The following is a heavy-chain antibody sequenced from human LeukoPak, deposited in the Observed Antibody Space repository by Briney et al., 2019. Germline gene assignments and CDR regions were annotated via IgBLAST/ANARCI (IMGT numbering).Heavy chain of an antibody. V-gene: IGHV4-39*01. CDR1: GGSTSSSNYY. CDR3: ARLGAGPTYYDFWSGYSSFYFDY. Sequence: PSETLSLTCTVSGGSTSSSNYYWGWIRQPPGKGLEWIGGIHYSGNTYYNPSLKSRVTISIDTSKNQFSLKLSSVTTADTAVYYCARLGAGPTYYDFWSGYSSFYFDYWGQGTLVTVSS. CDR2: IHYSGNT. D-gene: IGHD3-3*01. J-gene: IGHJ4*02.